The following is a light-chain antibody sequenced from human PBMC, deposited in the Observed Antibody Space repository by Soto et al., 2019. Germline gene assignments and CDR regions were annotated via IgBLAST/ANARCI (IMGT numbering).Light chain of an antibody. CDR3: QQVNSYPPT. V-gene: IGKV1-9*01. J-gene: IGKJ3*01. CDR2: AAS. Sequence: ILLTQSPSSLSASVGDRVTITCRASQGISSYLAWYQQKPGKAPKLLIYAASTLQSGVPSRLSGSGSGTDFTLTISSLQPEDFATYDGQQVNSYPPTFGHGTKVDIK. CDR1: QGISSY.